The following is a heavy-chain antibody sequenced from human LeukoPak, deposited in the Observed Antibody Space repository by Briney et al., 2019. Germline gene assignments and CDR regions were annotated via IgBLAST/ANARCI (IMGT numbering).Heavy chain of an antibody. V-gene: IGHV3-74*01. Sequence: PGGSLRLSCAASGFTFSRYWMQWVRQAPGKGLVWVSRINSDGSSTNYADSMKGRFTISRDNAKNTVYLQMNTLSVEDTAVYYCARGGSVPATRSFDYCGQGTLVTVSS. J-gene: IGHJ4*02. CDR2: INSDGSST. CDR1: GFTFSRYW. CDR3: ARGGSVPATRSFDY. D-gene: IGHD2-21*02.